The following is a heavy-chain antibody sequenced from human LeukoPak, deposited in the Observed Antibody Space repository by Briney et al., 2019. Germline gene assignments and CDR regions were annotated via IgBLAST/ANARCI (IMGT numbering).Heavy chain of an antibody. CDR1: GYNFIGYY. J-gene: IGHJ4*02. CDR3: ASGGNSQFVAKVTYFDY. Sequence: ASVKVSCKASGYNFIGYYLHWVRQAPGQGLEWMGWINPKTGGTKYAQKFQGRVTMTRDTSISTAYMELSRLRSDDTAVYYRASGGNSQFVAKVTYFDYWGQETLVTVSS. V-gene: IGHV1-2*02. D-gene: IGHD4-23*01. CDR2: INPKTGGT.